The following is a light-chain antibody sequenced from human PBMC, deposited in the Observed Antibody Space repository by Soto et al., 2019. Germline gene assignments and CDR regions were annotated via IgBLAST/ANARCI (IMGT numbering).Light chain of an antibody. V-gene: IGLV2-11*01. Sequence: QSALTQPRSVSGSPGQSVTISCTGTSSDIGGYNYVSWYQQHPGKAPKLMIYTVTKRPSGVPDRFSGSKSDNTAYLTISGLQAADEADYYCCSYAGSSSYAFGTGTKLTVL. CDR1: SSDIGGYNY. J-gene: IGLJ1*01. CDR2: TVT. CDR3: CSYAGSSSYA.